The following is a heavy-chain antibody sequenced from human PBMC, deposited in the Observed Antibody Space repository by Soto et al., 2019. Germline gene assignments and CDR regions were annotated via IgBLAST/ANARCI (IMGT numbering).Heavy chain of an antibody. J-gene: IGHJ4*02. CDR2: ISGSGGST. CDR1: GFTFSSYA. D-gene: IGHD1-1*01. V-gene: IGHV3-23*01. Sequence: HPGGSLRLSCAASGFTFSSYAMSWVRQAPGKGLEWVSAISGSGGSTYYADSVKGRFTISRDNSKNTLYLQMNSLRAEDTAVYYCAKDRIRGPHGTIGYYYFENWSQGTLVTVSS. CDR3: AKDRIRGPHGTIGYYYFEN.